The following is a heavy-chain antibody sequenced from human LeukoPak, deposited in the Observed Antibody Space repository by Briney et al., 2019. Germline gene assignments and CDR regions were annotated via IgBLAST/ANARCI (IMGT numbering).Heavy chain of an antibody. D-gene: IGHD2-2*01. Sequence: PSETLSLTCTVSGGSISSYYWSWIRQPPGKGLEWIGYIYYSGSTNYNPSLKSRVTISVDTSKNQFSLKLSSVTAADTAVYYCARGGGVRYCSSTSCYQSYYYYYMDVWGKGTTVTISS. CDR1: GGSISSYY. J-gene: IGHJ6*03. CDR2: IYYSGST. V-gene: IGHV4-59*01. CDR3: ARGGGVRYCSSTSCYQSYYYYYMDV.